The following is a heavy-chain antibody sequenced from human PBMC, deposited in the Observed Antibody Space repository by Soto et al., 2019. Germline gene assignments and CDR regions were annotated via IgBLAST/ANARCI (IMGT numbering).Heavy chain of an antibody. Sequence: GGSLRLSCAASGFTFSNAWMSWVRQAPGKGLEWVGRIKSKTDGGTTDYAAPVKGRFTISRDDSKNTLYLQMNSLKTEDTAVYYCTTDKKQYSSSPVDAFDIWGQGTLVTVSS. CDR1: GFTFSNAW. CDR2: IKSKTDGGTT. V-gene: IGHV3-15*01. CDR3: TTDKKQYSSSPVDAFDI. D-gene: IGHD6-6*01. J-gene: IGHJ3*02.